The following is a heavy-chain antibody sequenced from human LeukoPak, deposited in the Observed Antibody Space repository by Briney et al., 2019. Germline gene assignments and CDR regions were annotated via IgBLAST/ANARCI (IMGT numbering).Heavy chain of an antibody. CDR1: GFTFSSYS. V-gene: IGHV3-21*04. Sequence: GGSLRLSCAASGFTFSSYSMNWVRQAPGKGLEWVSSISSSSSYIYYADSVKGRFTTSRDNAKNSLYLQMNSLRAEDTAVYYCARESERTDHMDWGQGTLVTVSS. D-gene: IGHD1-26*01. CDR2: ISSSSSYI. J-gene: IGHJ4*02. CDR3: ARESERTDHMD.